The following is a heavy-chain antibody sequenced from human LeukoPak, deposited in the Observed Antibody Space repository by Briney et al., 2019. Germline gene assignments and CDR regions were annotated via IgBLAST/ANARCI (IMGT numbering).Heavy chain of an antibody. V-gene: IGHV3-30*18. Sequence: GGSLRLSCAASGFTFSTYAMHWVRRAPGKGLEWMAIISYDGGSTSYADSVKGRFTISRDNSKNTLYLQMNSLRTEDTAVYYCAKIEGSSSYYFDYWGQGTLVTVSS. CDR1: GFTFSTYA. CDR2: ISYDGGST. J-gene: IGHJ4*02. CDR3: AKIEGSSSYYFDY. D-gene: IGHD6-6*01.